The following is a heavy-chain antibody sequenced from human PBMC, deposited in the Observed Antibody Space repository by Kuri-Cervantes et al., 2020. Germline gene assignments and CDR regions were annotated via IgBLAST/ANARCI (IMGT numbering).Heavy chain of an antibody. J-gene: IGHJ4*02. CDR2: ISYDGSNK. V-gene: IGHV3-30-3*01. Sequence: GESLKISCAASGFTFSSYAMHWVRQAPGKGLEWVAVISYDGSNKYYADSVKGRFTISRDDSKNTLYLQLNSLESEDTAVYHCIIEGNNSGWYGFAEYWGQGTLVTVSS. CDR3: IIEGNNSGWYGFAEY. CDR1: GFTFSSYA. D-gene: IGHD6-19*01.